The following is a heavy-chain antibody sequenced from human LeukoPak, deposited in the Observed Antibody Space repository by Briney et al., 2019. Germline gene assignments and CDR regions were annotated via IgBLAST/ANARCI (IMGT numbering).Heavy chain of an antibody. CDR1: GYTFTSYG. V-gene: IGHV1-18*01. J-gene: IGHJ5*02. CDR3: ARDTMTYCSSTSCYTDNWFDP. D-gene: IGHD2-2*02. Sequence: GASVKVSCKASGYTFTSYGISWVRQAPGQGLEWMGWISAYNGNTNYAQKLQGRVTMTTDTSTSTAYMELRSLRSDDTAVYYCARDTMTYCSSTSCYTDNWFDPWGQGTLVTVSS. CDR2: ISAYNGNT.